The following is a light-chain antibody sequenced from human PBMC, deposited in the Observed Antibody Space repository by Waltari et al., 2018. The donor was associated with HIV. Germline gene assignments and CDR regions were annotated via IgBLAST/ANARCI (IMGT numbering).Light chain of an antibody. CDR1: ESVYTY. CDR3: QQSYNTVVFT. Sequence: TRLTQFLSSLPASAGDRGHRTCRASESVYTYLHWYQQKPGKAPNILIHGASRLQNGVPPRFSGGGYGTEFTLTIENLRPKDFATYFCQQSYNTVVFTFGQGT. V-gene: IGKV1-39*01. CDR2: GAS. J-gene: IGKJ2*01.